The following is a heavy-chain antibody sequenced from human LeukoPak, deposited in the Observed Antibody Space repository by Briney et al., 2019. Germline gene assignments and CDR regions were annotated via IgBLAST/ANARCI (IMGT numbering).Heavy chain of an antibody. CDR1: GFTFSSYW. Sequence: GGSLRLSCAASGFTFSSYWMSWVRQAPGKGLEWVANIKQDGSEKYYVDSVKGRFTISRDNAKNSLYLQMSSLRAEDTAVYYCARENGYCSSTSCYSDGMDVWGKGTTVTVSS. D-gene: IGHD2-2*03. V-gene: IGHV3-7*01. CDR3: ARENGYCSSTSCYSDGMDV. CDR2: IKQDGSEK. J-gene: IGHJ6*04.